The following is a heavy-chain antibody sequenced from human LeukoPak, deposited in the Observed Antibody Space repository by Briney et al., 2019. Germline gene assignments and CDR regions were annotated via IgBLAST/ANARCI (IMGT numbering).Heavy chain of an antibody. V-gene: IGHV2-5*02. CDR2: IYWDDDK. Sequence: SGPTLVNPTQTLTLTCTFSGLSLSTSGVGVGWIRQPPGKALEWLALIYWDDDKRYSPSLKSRLTITKDTSKNQVVLTMTNMDPVDTATYYCAHSSGVYDFWSGSWVFDYWGQGTLVTVSS. D-gene: IGHD3-3*01. J-gene: IGHJ4*02. CDR1: GLSLSTSGVG. CDR3: AHSSGVYDFWSGSWVFDY.